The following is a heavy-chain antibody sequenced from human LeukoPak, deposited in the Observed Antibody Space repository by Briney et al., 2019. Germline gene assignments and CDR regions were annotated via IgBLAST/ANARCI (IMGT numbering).Heavy chain of an antibody. V-gene: IGHV3-7*01. CDR2: IKPDGSEA. D-gene: IGHD6-13*01. CDR1: GFMFSTYW. CDR3: GGFGYEAAVDL. Sequence: GGSLRRYCAASGFMFSTYWMTWVRQAPGKGLEGVANIKPDGSEAYYVDSVKGRFTISRDNSKNLLFLQMNSLRGEDAAVYYCGGFGYEAAVDLWGQGTLVTVSS. J-gene: IGHJ4*02.